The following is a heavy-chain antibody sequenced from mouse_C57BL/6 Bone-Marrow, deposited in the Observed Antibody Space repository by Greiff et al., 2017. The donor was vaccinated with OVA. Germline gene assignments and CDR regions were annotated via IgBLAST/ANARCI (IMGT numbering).Heavy chain of an antibody. CDR1: GFNIKDDY. CDR3: TTAVTTANYFDY. CDR2: IDPENGDT. Sequence: EVQLQQSGAELVRPGASVKLSCTASGFNIKDDYMHWVKQRPEQGLEWIGWIDPENGDTEYASKFQGKATITADPSSNTAYLQLSSLTSEDTAVYYWTTAVTTANYFDYWGQGTTLTVSS. J-gene: IGHJ2*01. V-gene: IGHV14-4*01. D-gene: IGHD1-2*01.